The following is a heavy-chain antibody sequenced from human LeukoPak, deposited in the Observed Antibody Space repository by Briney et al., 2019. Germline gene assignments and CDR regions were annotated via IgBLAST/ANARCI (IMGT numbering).Heavy chain of an antibody. CDR2: IYYSGST. V-gene: IGHV4-59*01. CDR1: GGTISSYY. D-gene: IGHD1-1*01. J-gene: IGHJ6*03. Sequence: SETLSLTCTVSGGTISSYYWSWIRQPPGKGLEWIGYIYYSGSTNYNPFLMRRVIITVDTSNNHFSLMLSSMTAAETAVYYCASGPPEERSLSMDGWGKGTTVTVSS. CDR3: ASGPPEERSLSMDG.